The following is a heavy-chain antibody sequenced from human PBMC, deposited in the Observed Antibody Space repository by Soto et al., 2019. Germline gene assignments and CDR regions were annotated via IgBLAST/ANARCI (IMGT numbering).Heavy chain of an antibody. CDR2: IYHSGRT. CDR1: GGSISSGGYS. V-gene: IGHV4-30-2*05. J-gene: IGHJ4*02. Sequence: SETLSLTCAVSGGSISSGGYSWSWIRQPPGKGLEWIGHIYHSGRTYYNPSLKSRVTISVDTSKNQFSLNLSSVTAADTAVYYCARWVEVSLDSFDSCGQRTPVSASS. D-gene: IGHD2-15*01. CDR3: ARWVEVSLDSFDS.